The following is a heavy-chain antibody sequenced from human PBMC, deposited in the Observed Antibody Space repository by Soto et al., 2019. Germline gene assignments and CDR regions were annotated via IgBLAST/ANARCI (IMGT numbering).Heavy chain of an antibody. CDR1: GSTFTSYG. D-gene: IGHD3-22*01. Sequence: ASVKVSCKASGSTFTSYGISWVRQAPGQGLEWMGWISAYNGNTNYAQKLQGRVTMTTDTSTSTAYMELRSLRSDDTAVYYCARDYYDSSGYPPLWWGQGTLVTVSS. CDR3: ARDYYDSSGYPPLW. J-gene: IGHJ4*02. CDR2: ISAYNGNT. V-gene: IGHV1-18*01.